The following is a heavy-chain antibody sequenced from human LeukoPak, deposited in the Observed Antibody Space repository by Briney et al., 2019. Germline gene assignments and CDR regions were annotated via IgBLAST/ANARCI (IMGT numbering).Heavy chain of an antibody. CDR3: ARDRGGFGELFGY. J-gene: IGHJ4*02. D-gene: IGHD3-10*01. V-gene: IGHV3-48*03. Sequence: GGSLRLSCAASGFTFSSYEMNWVRQAPGKGLGWVSYISSSGSTIYYADSVKGRFTISRDNAKNSLYLQMNSLRAEDTAVYYCARDRGGFGELFGYWGQGTLVTVSS. CDR2: ISSSGSTI. CDR1: GFTFSSYE.